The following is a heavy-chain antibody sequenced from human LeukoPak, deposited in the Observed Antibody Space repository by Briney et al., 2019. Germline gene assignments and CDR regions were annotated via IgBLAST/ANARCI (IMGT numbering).Heavy chain of an antibody. CDR2: MNPNSGNT. CDR3: ARGRPESGETYYYDSSGYSSY. D-gene: IGHD3-22*01. Sequence: ASVKVSCKASGYTFTSYDINWVRQVTGQGLEWMGWMNPNSGNTGYAQKFQGRVTMTRNTSISTAYMELSSLRSEDTAVYYCARGRPESGETYYYDSSGYSSYWGQGTLVTVSS. V-gene: IGHV1-8*01. CDR1: GYTFTSYD. J-gene: IGHJ4*02.